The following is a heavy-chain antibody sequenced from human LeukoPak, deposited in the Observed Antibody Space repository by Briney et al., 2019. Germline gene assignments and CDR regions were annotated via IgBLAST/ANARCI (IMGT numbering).Heavy chain of an antibody. CDR2: INHSGTT. D-gene: IGHD1-26*01. V-gene: IGHV4-34*01. J-gene: IGHJ4*02. Sequence: PSETLSLTCAVYGGSFSDYHWSWIRQPPGKGLEWIGEINHSGTTKYNPSLKSRVTISVDTSKNQFSLKLGSVTAADTSVYYCARRPPNSGNYYGPSGLDYWGQGTLVTVSS. CDR3: ARRPPNSGNYYGPSGLDY. CDR1: GGSFSDYH.